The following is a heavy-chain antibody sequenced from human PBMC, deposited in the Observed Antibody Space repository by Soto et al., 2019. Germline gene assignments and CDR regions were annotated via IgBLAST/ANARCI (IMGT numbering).Heavy chain of an antibody. CDR3: ARDMGIVATYYYYGMDV. CDR1: GYTFTGYY. V-gene: IGHV1-2*04. CDR2: INPNSGGT. D-gene: IGHD5-12*01. J-gene: IGHJ6*02. Sequence: ASVKVSCKASGYTFTGYYMHWVRQAPGQGLEWMGWINPNSGGTNYAQKFQGWVTMTRDTSISTAYMERSRLRSDDTAVYYCARDMGIVATYYYYGMDVWGQGTTVTVSS.